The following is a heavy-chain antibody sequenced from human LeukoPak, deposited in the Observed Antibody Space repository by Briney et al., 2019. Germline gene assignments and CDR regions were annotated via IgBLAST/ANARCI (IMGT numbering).Heavy chain of an antibody. Sequence: SVNVSCKASGGTFSSYAISWVRQAPGQGLEWMGGIIPIFGTANYAQKFQGRVTINTDESTSTAYMELSSLRSEDTAVYYCAREGRITIFGVVKKAYYYMDVWGKGTTVTVSS. D-gene: IGHD3-3*01. CDR3: AREGRITIFGVVKKAYYYMDV. CDR2: IIPIFGTA. CDR1: GGTFSSYA. V-gene: IGHV1-69*05. J-gene: IGHJ6*03.